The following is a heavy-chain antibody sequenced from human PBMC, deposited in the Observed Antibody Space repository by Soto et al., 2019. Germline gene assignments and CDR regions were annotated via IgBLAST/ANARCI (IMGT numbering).Heavy chain of an antibody. Sequence: SVKVSCKASGGTFSSYAISWVRQAPGQGLEWMGGISPNNGTTNYAQKLQGRVTMTADKSTSTAYMELRSLRSDDTAVYYCARDTYYYDSSGSTPLFDYYGMDVWGQGTTVTVSS. CDR2: ISPNNGTT. D-gene: IGHD3-22*01. V-gene: IGHV1-69*06. J-gene: IGHJ6*02. CDR3: ARDTYYYDSSGSTPLFDYYGMDV. CDR1: GGTFSSYA.